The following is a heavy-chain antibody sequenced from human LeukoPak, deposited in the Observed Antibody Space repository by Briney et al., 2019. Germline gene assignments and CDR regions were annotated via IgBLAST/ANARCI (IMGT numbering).Heavy chain of an antibody. V-gene: IGHV1-69*05. CDR1: GGTFSSYA. Sequence: SVKVSSKASGGTFSSYAISWVRQAPGQGLEWMGGIIPIFGTANYAQKFQGRVTMTRDTSISTAYMELSRLRSDDTAVYYCVRGGLYTAMGHRLGYWGQGTLVTVSS. D-gene: IGHD5-18*01. CDR3: VRGGLYTAMGHRLGY. CDR2: IIPIFGTA. J-gene: IGHJ4*02.